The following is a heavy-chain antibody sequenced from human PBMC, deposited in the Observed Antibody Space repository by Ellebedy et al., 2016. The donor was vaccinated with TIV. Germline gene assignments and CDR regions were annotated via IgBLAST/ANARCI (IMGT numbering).Heavy chain of an antibody. D-gene: IGHD6-13*01. CDR3: ARWGAATAHFDF. CDR2: INSRSDFI. Sequence: PGGSLRLSCAGSGFTFSSYNMHWVRQAPGKGLEWVTSINSRSDFIDYADSVTGRFTVSRDNARNSLYLQMNNLRVEDTAVYFCARWGAATAHFDFWGQGTLVTVSS. V-gene: IGHV3-21*06. CDR1: GFTFSSYN. J-gene: IGHJ4*02.